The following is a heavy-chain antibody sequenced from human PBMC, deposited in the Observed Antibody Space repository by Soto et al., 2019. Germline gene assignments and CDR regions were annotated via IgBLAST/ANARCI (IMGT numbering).Heavy chain of an antibody. CDR2: ISYDGNNK. J-gene: IGHJ4*02. CDR1: GFTFSTYG. Sequence: QVRLVESGGGVVQPGRSLRLSCAASGFTFSTYGMHWVRQARGKGLEWVAVISYDGNNKYYADSVKGRFTISRDNSKNTLYLQMSSLRAEDTAVYYCAKSVYNWNDGFFDYWGQGTLVTVSS. D-gene: IGHD1-1*01. V-gene: IGHV3-30*18. CDR3: AKSVYNWNDGFFDY.